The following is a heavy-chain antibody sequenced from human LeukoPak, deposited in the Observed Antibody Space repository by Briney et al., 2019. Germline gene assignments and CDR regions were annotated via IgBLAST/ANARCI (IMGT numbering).Heavy chain of an antibody. CDR1: GDTFIRSY. D-gene: IGHD2/OR15-2a*01. CDR2: INAYNGHT. CDR3: ARGEYNYFDY. J-gene: IGHJ4*02. Sequence: ASVRVSCKASGDTFIRSYMHWVRQAPGQGLEWVGWINAYNGHTNYVQNLQGRATTTTDTSTSTAYMELRSLRSDDTAVYYCARGEYNYFDYWGQGTLVTVSS. V-gene: IGHV1-18*04.